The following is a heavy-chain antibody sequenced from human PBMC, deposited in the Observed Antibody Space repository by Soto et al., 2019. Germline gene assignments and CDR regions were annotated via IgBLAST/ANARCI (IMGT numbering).Heavy chain of an antibody. CDR2: ISYDGTNK. D-gene: IGHD3-10*01. CDR3: VGGQFYFDY. CDR1: GFPFTSYG. Sequence: QVQLVESGGGVVQPGRSLRLSCAASGFPFTSYGMHWVREGPGKGLEWLAVISYDGTNKFYADSVKGRFTISRDNSKNTLYLQMNSLRPEDTALYYCVGGQFYFDYRGQGTLVILSS. J-gene: IGHJ4*02. V-gene: IGHV3-30*03.